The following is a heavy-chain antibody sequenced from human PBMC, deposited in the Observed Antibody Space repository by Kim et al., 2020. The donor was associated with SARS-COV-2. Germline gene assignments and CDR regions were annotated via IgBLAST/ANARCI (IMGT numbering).Heavy chain of an antibody. CDR2: ISGDSAGT. CDR1: GFTFSTSA. Sequence: GGSLRLSCAASGFTFSTSAMFWVRQAPGKGLEWVSAISGDSAGTFYADSVKGRFTISRDNSKNTLYLQMNTLRVEDTAIYYCAKKPRYYYGMDVWGQGTTFTVSS. J-gene: IGHJ6*02. CDR3: AKKPRYYYGMDV. V-gene: IGHV3-23*01.